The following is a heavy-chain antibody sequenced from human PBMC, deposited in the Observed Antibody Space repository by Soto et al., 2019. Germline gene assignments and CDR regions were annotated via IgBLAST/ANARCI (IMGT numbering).Heavy chain of an antibody. D-gene: IGHD5-12*01. CDR3: TMVDNYATLTPQDV. J-gene: IGHJ6*02. Sequence: QVQLVQSGDEVRKPGSSVKVSCKASGYIFVNYGIAWVRQAPGQGLEWMGWISPDSGNTHYASKVQGRVTMTTDTPTSTAYMELGSLTSDDTAVYYCTMVDNYATLTPQDVWGQGTSFSVCS. CDR2: ISPDSGNT. CDR1: GYIFVNYG. V-gene: IGHV1-18*01.